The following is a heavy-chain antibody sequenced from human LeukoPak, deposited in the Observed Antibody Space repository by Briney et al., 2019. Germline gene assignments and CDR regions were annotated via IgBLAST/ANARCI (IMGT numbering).Heavy chain of an antibody. Sequence: SETLSLTCTVSGYSIRNGYYWGWDRQPPGKGLGWVGSIYHSGSTYYHPSLKSRVTISVDTSKNQFSLKVSSVTAADTAVYYCARAFYSSSWNHKEDFFDFWGQGTLVTVSS. CDR3: ARAFYSSSWNHKEDFFDF. V-gene: IGHV4-38-2*02. J-gene: IGHJ4*02. CDR1: GYSIRNGYY. CDR2: IYHSGST. D-gene: IGHD6-13*01.